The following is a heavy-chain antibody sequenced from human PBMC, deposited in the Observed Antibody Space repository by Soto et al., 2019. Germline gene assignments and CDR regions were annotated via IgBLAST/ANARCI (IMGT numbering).Heavy chain of an antibody. CDR2: IWYDGSNK. Sequence: QVQLVESGGDVVQPGRSLRLSCAASGFTFSSYGRHWVRQAPGKGLEWVAVIWYDGSNKYYADSVKGRFTISRDNSKNTLYLQMNSLRAEDTAVYYCARDKGPSVGLKDYGMDVWGQGTTVTVSS. V-gene: IGHV3-33*01. D-gene: IGHD3-16*01. CDR1: GFTFSSYG. CDR3: ARDKGPSVGLKDYGMDV. J-gene: IGHJ6*02.